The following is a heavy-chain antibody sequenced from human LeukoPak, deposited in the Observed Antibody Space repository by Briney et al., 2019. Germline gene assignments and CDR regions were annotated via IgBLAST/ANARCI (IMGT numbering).Heavy chain of an antibody. Sequence: GGSLRLSCAASGFTFSDYRMTWVRQAPGKGLEWVANIKHDGSDKKYVDSVKGRFTISRDNAKRSLYLEMNSLRAEDTAVYYCARKMNIVGAQGWGYGLDVWGHGTTVTVSS. CDR2: IKHDGSDK. V-gene: IGHV3-7*05. CDR3: ARKMNIVGAQGWGYGLDV. D-gene: IGHD1-26*01. CDR1: GFTFSDYR. J-gene: IGHJ6*02.